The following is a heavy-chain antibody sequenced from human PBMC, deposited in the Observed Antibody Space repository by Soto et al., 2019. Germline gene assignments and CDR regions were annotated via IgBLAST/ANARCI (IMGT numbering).Heavy chain of an antibody. CDR2: ISYDGSNK. J-gene: IGHJ4*02. V-gene: IGHV3-30*18. CDR3: AKGTIREYYYDSSPFDY. Sequence: PGESLKISCAASGFTFSSYGMHWVRQAPGKGLEWVAVISYDGSNKYYADSVKGRFTISRDNSKNTLYLQMNSLRAEDTAVYYCAKGTIREYYYDSSPFDYWGQGTLVTVSS. CDR1: GFTFSSYG. D-gene: IGHD3-22*01.